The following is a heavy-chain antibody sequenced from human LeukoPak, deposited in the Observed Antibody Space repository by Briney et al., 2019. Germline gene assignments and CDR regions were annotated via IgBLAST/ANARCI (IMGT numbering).Heavy chain of an antibody. Sequence: GGSLRLSCAASGFTFSSYGMHWVRQAPGKGLEWVAFIRYDGSNKYYADSVKGRFTISRDNSKNTLYLQMNSLRAEDTAVYYCASRDLNYFDYWGQGTLVTVSS. V-gene: IGHV3-30*02. CDR1: GFTFSSYG. CDR3: ASRDLNYFDY. CDR2: IRYDGSNK. J-gene: IGHJ4*02. D-gene: IGHD5-24*01.